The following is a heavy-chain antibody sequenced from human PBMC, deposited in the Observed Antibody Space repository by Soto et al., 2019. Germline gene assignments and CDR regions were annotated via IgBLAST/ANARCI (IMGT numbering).Heavy chain of an antibody. V-gene: IGHV4-61*01. J-gene: IGHJ4*02. CDR2: FYYSGST. Sequence: PSETLSLTCTVSGGSVSRGRYYWSWFRQPPGKGLEWIGYFYYSGSTYYNPSLRSRVTISVDTSKNQVSLKLRPVTAADTAVYYSARRGRDYEWYFFDYWGQGTLVTVSS. CDR1: GGSVSRGRYY. D-gene: IGHD4-17*01. CDR3: ARRGRDYEWYFFDY.